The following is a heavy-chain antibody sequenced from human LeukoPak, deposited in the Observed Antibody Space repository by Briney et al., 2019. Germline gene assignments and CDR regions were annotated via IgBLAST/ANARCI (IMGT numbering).Heavy chain of an antibody. D-gene: IGHD6-19*01. Sequence: GGSLRLSCAASGFTFSGSAIHLVRQASGKGLEWVGRIRSKADNYATEYAASVKGRFIISRDDSKNTTFLQMNSLKTEDTAVYYCTRVTTVAASDFDYWGQGTQVTVSA. J-gene: IGHJ4*02. V-gene: IGHV3-73*01. CDR1: GFTFSGSA. CDR3: TRVTTVAASDFDY. CDR2: IRSKADNYAT.